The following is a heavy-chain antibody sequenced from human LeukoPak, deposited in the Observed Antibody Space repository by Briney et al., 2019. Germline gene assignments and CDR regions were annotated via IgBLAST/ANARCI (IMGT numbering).Heavy chain of an antibody. CDR3: ASLPSRYCSSTSCYPYYFDY. V-gene: IGHV4-59*01. CDR2: IYYSGST. CDR1: GGSISSYY. J-gene: IGHJ4*02. D-gene: IGHD2-2*01. Sequence: PSETLSLTCTVSGGSISSYYWSWIRQPPGKGLEWIGYIYYSGSTNYNPSLKGRVTISVDTSKNQFSLKLSSVTAADTAVYYCASLPSRYCSSTSCYPYYFDYWGQGTLVTVSS.